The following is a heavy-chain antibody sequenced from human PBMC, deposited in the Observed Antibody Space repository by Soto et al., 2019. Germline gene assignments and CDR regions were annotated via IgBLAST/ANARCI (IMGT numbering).Heavy chain of an antibody. CDR1: GGTFSSYA. CDR3: ARDGSRLGYDFWSGTNYYYYGMDV. CDR2: IIPIFGTA. Sequence: GASVKVSCKASGGTFSSYAISWVRQAPGQGLEWMGGIIPIFGTANYAQKFQGRVTITADESTSTAYMELSSLRSEDTAVYYCARDGSRLGYDFWSGTNYYYYGMDVWGQGTTVTVSS. J-gene: IGHJ6*02. V-gene: IGHV1-69*13. D-gene: IGHD3-3*01.